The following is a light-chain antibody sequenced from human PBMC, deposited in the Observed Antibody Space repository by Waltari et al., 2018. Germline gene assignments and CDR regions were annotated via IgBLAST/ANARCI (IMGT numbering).Light chain of an antibody. CDR2: DVN. CDR3: SSYTSSGIYV. CDR1: SLDIGVYDY. V-gene: IGLV2-14*03. Sequence: QSALTQPASVSGSPGQSITLSCTGSSLDIGVYDYVSWYQHYPGKAPKLIIYDVNSRPSGVSYRFSGSKSGNTASLTISGLQAEDETDYYCSSYTSSGIYVFGTGTKVTVL. J-gene: IGLJ1*01.